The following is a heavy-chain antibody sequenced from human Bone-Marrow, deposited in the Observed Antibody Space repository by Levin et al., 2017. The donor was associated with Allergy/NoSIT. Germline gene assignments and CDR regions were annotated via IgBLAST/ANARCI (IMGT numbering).Heavy chain of an antibody. CDR2: IKQDGSEK. V-gene: IGHV3-7*03. Sequence: ETLSLTCAASGFTFSSYWMSWVRQAPGKGLEWVANIKQDGSEKYYVDSVKGRFTISRDNAKNSLYLQMNSLRAEDTAVYYCARSPNNDYGDYSLNYWGQGTLVTVSS. CDR1: GFTFSSYW. D-gene: IGHD4-17*01. J-gene: IGHJ4*02. CDR3: ARSPNNDYGDYSLNY.